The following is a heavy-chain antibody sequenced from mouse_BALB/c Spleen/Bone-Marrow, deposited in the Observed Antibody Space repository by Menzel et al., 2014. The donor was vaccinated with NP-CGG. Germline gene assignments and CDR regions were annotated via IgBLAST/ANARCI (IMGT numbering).Heavy chain of an antibody. Sequence: QVHVKQSGAEVVRPGTSVKVSCKASGYAFTNYLIEWVKQRPGQGLEWIGVINPGSGGTNHNEKFKGKATLTADKSSSTAYMQFSSLTSDDSAVYFCARLRRGGFYTMDYWGQGTSVTVSS. CDR3: ARLRRGGFYTMDY. D-gene: IGHD2-12*01. CDR1: GYAFTNYL. J-gene: IGHJ4*01. CDR2: INPGSGGT. V-gene: IGHV1-54*01.